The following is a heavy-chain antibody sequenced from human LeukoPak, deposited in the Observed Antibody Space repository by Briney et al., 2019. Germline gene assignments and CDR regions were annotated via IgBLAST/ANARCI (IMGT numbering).Heavy chain of an antibody. Sequence: GTSLRLSCAVSGFTIANHGMHWVRQAPGKGLEWVAMISHDGAAVYYGDSVKGRLTISRDNSNNTLYLQMNSLRVADTAVYYCARGTAMEIYFYGMDVWGQGTTVTVSS. J-gene: IGHJ6*02. CDR2: ISHDGAAV. CDR3: ARGTAMEIYFYGMDV. D-gene: IGHD2-21*02. CDR1: GFTIANHG. V-gene: IGHV3-30*03.